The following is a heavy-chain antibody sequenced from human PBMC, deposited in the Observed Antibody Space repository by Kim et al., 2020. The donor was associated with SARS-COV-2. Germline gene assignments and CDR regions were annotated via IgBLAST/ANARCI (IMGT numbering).Heavy chain of an antibody. J-gene: IGHJ6*02. CDR3: ARVHSSGWYPVNYYYYYGMDV. CDR1: GYTFTSYA. CDR2: INTNTGNP. Sequence: ASVKVSCKASGYTFTSYAMNWVRQAPGQGLEWMGWINTNTGNPTYAQGFTGRFVFSLDTSVSTAYLQISSLKAEDTAVYYCARVHSSGWYPVNYYYYYGMDVWGQGTTVTVSS. D-gene: IGHD6-19*01. V-gene: IGHV7-4-1*02.